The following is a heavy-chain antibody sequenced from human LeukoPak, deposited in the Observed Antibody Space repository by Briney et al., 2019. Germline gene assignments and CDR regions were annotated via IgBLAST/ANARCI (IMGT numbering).Heavy chain of an antibody. V-gene: IGHV4-59*05. CDR2: IYYSGST. CDR1: GGSISSYY. D-gene: IGHD5-18*01. J-gene: IGHJ4*02. CDR3: AVANTAMYY. Sequence: SETLSLTCTVSGGSISSYYWSWIRQPPGKGLEWIGSIYYSGSTYYNPSLKSRVTISVDTSKNQFSLKLSSVTAADTAVYYCAVANTAMYYWGQGTLVTVSS.